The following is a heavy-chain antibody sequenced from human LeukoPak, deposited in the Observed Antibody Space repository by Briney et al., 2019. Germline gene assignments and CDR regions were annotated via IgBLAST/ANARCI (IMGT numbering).Heavy chain of an antibody. Sequence: GASVKVSCKASGYTFTGYYMHWVRQAPGQGLEWMGWINPNSGGTNYAENVQGRVTMTRDTSISTAYMELSRLRSDDTAVYYCARDRRFLEWLLPLDYWGQGTLVTVSS. V-gene: IGHV1-2*02. CDR2: INPNSGGT. CDR1: GYTFTGYY. D-gene: IGHD3-3*01. CDR3: ARDRRFLEWLLPLDY. J-gene: IGHJ4*02.